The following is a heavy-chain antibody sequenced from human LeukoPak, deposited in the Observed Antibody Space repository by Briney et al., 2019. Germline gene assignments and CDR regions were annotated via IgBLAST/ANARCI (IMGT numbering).Heavy chain of an antibody. D-gene: IGHD2-15*01. J-gene: IGHJ4*02. CDR1: GFTFSSYW. CDR3: ARDLVRRFSGGSSPYDY. V-gene: IGHV3-7*03. Sequence: PGGSLRLSCAASGFTFSSYWMSWVRQAPGRGLEWVANIKQDGSEKYYVDSVKGRFTISRDNAKNSLYLQMNSLRAEDTAVYYCARDLVRRFSGGSSPYDYWGQGTLVTVSS. CDR2: IKQDGSEK.